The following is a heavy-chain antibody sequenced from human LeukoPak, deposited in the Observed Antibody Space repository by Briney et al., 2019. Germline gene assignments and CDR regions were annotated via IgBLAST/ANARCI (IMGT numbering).Heavy chain of an antibody. CDR1: GGSFSGYY. CDR2: INQSGST. V-gene: IGHV4-34*01. D-gene: IGHD2-21*02. CDR3: ARGPPYIVVVTGIGFFDS. Sequence: SETLSLTCAVYGGSFSGYYWSWIRQPPGKGLEWIGEINQSGSTNYNPSLKSRVTISVDTSKNQFSLKLSSVTAADTAVYYCARGPPYIVVVTGIGFFDSWGQGTPVTVSS. J-gene: IGHJ4*02.